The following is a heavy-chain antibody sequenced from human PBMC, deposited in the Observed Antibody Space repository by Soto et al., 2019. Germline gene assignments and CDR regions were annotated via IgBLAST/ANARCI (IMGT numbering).Heavy chain of an antibody. CDR3: TSTWGRVATNAEATRTYDY. CDR2: VRSKPNNYAT. CDR1: GFTFSGSA. D-gene: IGHD5-12*01. Sequence: EVQLVESGGDLVQPGGSLKLSCAASGFTFSGSAMHWVRQASGKGLEWVGRVRSKPNNYATSYAASVKGRFTISRDDSKNTAYLQMNSLKTEDTALYYCTSTWGRVATNAEATRTYDYWGQGTLVTVSS. J-gene: IGHJ4*02. V-gene: IGHV3-73*01.